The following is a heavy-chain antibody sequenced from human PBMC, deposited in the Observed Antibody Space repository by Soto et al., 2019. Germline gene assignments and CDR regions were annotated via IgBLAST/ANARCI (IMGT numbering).Heavy chain of an antibody. CDR1: VCTFSSYG. J-gene: IGHJ6*01. CDR2: IWYDGSNK. CDR3: AREGGIVGATGAEEIYYYYRMQF. Sequence: GGSLRLSCASSVCTFSSYGMHCVRQSPGKGLEWVAVIWYDGSNKYYADSVKGRFTISRDNSKNTLYLQMNSLRAEDTAVYYCAREGGIVGATGAEEIYYYYRMQFWGQGTTVSVSS. D-gene: IGHD1-26*01. V-gene: IGHV3-33*01.